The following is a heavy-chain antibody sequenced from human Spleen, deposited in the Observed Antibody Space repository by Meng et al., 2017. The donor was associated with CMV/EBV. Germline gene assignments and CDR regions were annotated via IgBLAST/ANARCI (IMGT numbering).Heavy chain of an antibody. V-gene: IGHV3-33*01. CDR3: ARGMGTGRNPFDH. Sequence: GESLKISCAASGFTFSSYGMHWVRQAPGKGLEWVAVIWYDGSNKYYADSVKGRFTISRDNSKNTLYLQMNSLRAEDTAVYYCARGMGTGRNPFDHWGQGTLVTVSS. D-gene: IGHD1-14*01. CDR1: GFTFSSYG. CDR2: IWYDGSNK. J-gene: IGHJ4*02.